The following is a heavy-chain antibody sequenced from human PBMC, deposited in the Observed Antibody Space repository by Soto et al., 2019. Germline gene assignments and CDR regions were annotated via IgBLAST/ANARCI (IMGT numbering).Heavy chain of an antibody. CDR1: GFTFSRYA. D-gene: IGHD6-19*01. J-gene: IGHJ5*02. Sequence: EVQLLESGGGLVQPGGSLRLSCAASGFTFSRYAMSWVRPTPGKGLEWVSGISGGGGNTYYADSVTGRFTISRDNSLNTLYLQMNSLRAADTAIYYCAKDRGAGGRFSGIAVAGIPSWGQGTLVTVSS. V-gene: IGHV3-23*01. CDR2: ISGGGGNT. CDR3: AKDRGAGGRFSGIAVAGIPS.